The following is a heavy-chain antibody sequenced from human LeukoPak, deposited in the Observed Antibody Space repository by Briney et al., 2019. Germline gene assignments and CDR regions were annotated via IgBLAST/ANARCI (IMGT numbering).Heavy chain of an antibody. CDR3: ARDMRGYNWFDP. Sequence: SETLSLTCAVYGGSFSGYYWSWIRQPPGKRLEWIGEINHSGSTNYNPSLKSRVTMSVDTSKNQFSLKLSSVTAADTAVYYCARDMRGYNWFDPWGQGTLVTVSS. CDR1: GGSFSGYY. CDR2: INHSGST. J-gene: IGHJ5*02. D-gene: IGHD2-2*01. V-gene: IGHV4-34*01.